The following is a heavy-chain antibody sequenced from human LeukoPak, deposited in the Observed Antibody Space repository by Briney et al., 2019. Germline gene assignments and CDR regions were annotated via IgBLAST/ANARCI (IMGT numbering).Heavy chain of an antibody. Sequence: QPGGSLRLSCAASGFTFSSYAMHWVRQAPGKGLEWVAVISYDGSNKYYADSVKGRFTISRDNSKNTLYLQMNSLRAEDTAVYYCARAQGTRSGFDYWGQGTLVTVSS. D-gene: IGHD3-3*01. CDR2: ISYDGSNK. V-gene: IGHV3-30-3*01. CDR1: GFTFSSYA. CDR3: ARAQGTRSGFDY. J-gene: IGHJ4*02.